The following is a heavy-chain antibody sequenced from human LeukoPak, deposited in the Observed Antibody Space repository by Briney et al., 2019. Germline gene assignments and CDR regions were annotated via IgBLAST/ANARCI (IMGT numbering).Heavy chain of an antibody. Sequence: GGSLRLSCAASGFTFSSYSMNWVRQAPGKGLEWVAFIRYDGGNKYYADSVKGRFTISRDNSKNTLYLQMNSLRAEDTAVYYCAKDRVNCSSTSCYSVGGNFDYWGQGTLVTVSS. CDR3: AKDRVNCSSTSCYSVGGNFDY. CDR2: IRYDGGNK. D-gene: IGHD2-2*01. CDR1: GFTFSSYS. J-gene: IGHJ4*02. V-gene: IGHV3-30*02.